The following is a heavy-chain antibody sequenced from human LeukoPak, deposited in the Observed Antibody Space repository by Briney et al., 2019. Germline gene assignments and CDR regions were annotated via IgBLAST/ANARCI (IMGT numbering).Heavy chain of an antibody. Sequence: GRSLRLSCAASGFTFSSYGMHWVRQAPGKGLEWVAVISYDGSNKYYADSVKGRFTISRDNSKNTLYLQMNSLRAEDTAVYYCARARQPLPTDYWGQGTLVTVSS. V-gene: IGHV3-30*03. CDR2: ISYDGSNK. D-gene: IGHD2-15*01. CDR3: ARARQPLPTDY. CDR1: GFTFSSYG. J-gene: IGHJ4*02.